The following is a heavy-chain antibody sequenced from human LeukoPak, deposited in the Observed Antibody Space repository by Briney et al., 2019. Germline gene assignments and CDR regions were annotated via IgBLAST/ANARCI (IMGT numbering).Heavy chain of an antibody. Sequence: SETLSLTCTVSGGSISSYYWSWIRQPPGKGLEWIGYIYYSGSTNYKPSLKSRVTISVDTSKNQFSLKLSSVTAADTAVYYCARDQEAYCSSTSCYEYSYYMDVWGKGTTVTISS. V-gene: IGHV4-59*12. CDR1: GGSISSYY. CDR3: ARDQEAYCSSTSCYEYSYYMDV. J-gene: IGHJ6*03. CDR2: IYYSGST. D-gene: IGHD2-2*01.